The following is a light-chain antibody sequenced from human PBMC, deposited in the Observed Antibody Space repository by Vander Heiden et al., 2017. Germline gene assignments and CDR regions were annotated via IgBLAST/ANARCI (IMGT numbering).Light chain of an antibody. J-gene: IGKJ4*01. V-gene: IGKV1-12*01. CDR1: QGIGTW. CDR2: AAS. CDR3: QQANNFPALG. Sequence: DIQMTQSPSSVSASVGDRVTITCRASQGIGTWLARYQQKPGKAPKLLIYAASNLQSGVPSRFSGSGSGTDFTLTISSLQPEDFATYYCQQANNFPALGFGGGTKVEIK.